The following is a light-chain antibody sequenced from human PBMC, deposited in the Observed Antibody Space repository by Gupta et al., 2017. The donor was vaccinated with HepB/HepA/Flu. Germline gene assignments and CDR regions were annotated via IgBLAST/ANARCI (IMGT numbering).Light chain of an antibody. J-gene: IGKJ3*01. CDR1: QSLTSSY. Sequence: EIVLTQSPGTLSLSPGDRATLSCRGSQSLTSSYVAWYQQRPGQAPRLIIYGASHRATGIPDRFSGSGGAKDFTLTTSRQEHDDGAVYYRQHNRTSILFGRGTKVDIK. V-gene: IGKV3-20*01. CDR3: QHNRTSIL. CDR2: GAS.